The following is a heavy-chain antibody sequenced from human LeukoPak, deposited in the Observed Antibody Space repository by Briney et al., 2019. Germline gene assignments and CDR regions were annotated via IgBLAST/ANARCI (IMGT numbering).Heavy chain of an antibody. V-gene: IGHV3-7*04. CDR3: ARVVTWFDL. J-gene: IGHJ5*02. CDR2: IKEDGSML. CDR1: GFTFSSFW. Sequence: GGSLRLSCAASGFTFSSFWMSWVRQAPGKGLEWVAHIKEDGSMLSYVDSVKGRFTISRDNAKNSVYLQMNSLRAEDTAVYYCARVVTWFDLWGQGSLVTVSS.